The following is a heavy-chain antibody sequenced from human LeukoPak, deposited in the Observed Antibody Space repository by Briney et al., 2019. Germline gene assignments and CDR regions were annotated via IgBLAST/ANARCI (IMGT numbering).Heavy chain of an antibody. J-gene: IGHJ4*02. CDR3: AKWGFLVTAIDY. D-gene: IGHD2-21*02. CDR1: GFTFSSYA. Sequence: GGSLRLSCAASGFTFSSYAMSWVRQAPGKGLEWVSAISGSGGSTYYADSVKGRFTVSRDNSKNTLYLQMNSLRAEDTAVYYCAKWGFLVTAIDYWGQGTLVTVSS. V-gene: IGHV3-23*01. CDR2: ISGSGGST.